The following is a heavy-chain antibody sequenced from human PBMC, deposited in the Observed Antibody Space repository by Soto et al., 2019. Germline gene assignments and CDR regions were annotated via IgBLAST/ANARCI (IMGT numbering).Heavy chain of an antibody. V-gene: IGHV1-69*01. Sequence: QVQLVQSGAEVKKPGSSVKVSCKASGGTFSSYAISWVRQAPGQGLEWMGGIIPIFGTANYAQKFQGRVTITADESTSTAYMELSSLRSEDTVVYYCARERGGYCSGGSCYSGWFDPWGQGTLVTVSS. D-gene: IGHD2-15*01. CDR3: ARERGGYCSGGSCYSGWFDP. CDR1: GGTFSSYA. J-gene: IGHJ5*02. CDR2: IIPIFGTA.